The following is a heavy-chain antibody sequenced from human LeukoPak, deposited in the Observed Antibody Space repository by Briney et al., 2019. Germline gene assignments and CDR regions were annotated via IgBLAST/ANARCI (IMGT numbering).Heavy chain of an antibody. CDR2: INHSGST. CDR3: ARRPGAYVWGSYRFDY. CDR1: GGSISSSSYY. Sequence: SETLSLTCTVSGGSISSSSYYWGWIRQPPGKGLEWIGEINHSGSTNYNPSLKSRVTISVDTSKNQFSLKLSSVTAADTAVYYCARRPGAYVWGSYRFDYWGQGTLVTVSS. J-gene: IGHJ4*02. V-gene: IGHV4-39*07. D-gene: IGHD3-16*02.